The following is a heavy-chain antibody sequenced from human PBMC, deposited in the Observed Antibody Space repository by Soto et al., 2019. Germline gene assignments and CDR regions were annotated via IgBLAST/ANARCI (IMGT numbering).Heavy chain of an antibody. CDR1: GGSFGSSA. D-gene: IGHD3-16*01. Sequence: SVKVSCKASGGSFGSSAISWVRQAPAQGLEWMGEIIPVFDKANYAQNFQGRLTITADEPTGTVFMQLSSLRSEDTAVYFCARLRRDWGDAFDLWGLGTLVTVSS. J-gene: IGHJ3*01. CDR2: IIPVFDKA. CDR3: ARLRRDWGDAFDL. V-gene: IGHV1-69*13.